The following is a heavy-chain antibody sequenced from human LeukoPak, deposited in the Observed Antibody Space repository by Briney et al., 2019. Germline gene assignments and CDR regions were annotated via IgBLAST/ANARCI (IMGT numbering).Heavy chain of an antibody. D-gene: IGHD3-22*01. CDR3: AKGISSGYFDY. Sequence: GGSLRLSCAASGFTFSSYGMHWVRQAPGKGLEWVAVISYDGSIEYYADSVKGRFSISGDNSKNTLYLQMNSLRAEDTALYHCAKGISSGYFDYWGQGTLVTVSS. CDR2: ISYDGSIE. V-gene: IGHV3-30*18. J-gene: IGHJ4*02. CDR1: GFTFSSYG.